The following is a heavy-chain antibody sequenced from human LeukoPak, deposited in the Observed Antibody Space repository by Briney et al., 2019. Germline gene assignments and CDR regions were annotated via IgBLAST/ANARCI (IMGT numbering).Heavy chain of an antibody. J-gene: IGHJ4*02. CDR3: AKGRGGSSIAARGSVYFDY. V-gene: IGHV3-23*01. CDR2: MSADSATT. CDR1: GFNFGSYS. D-gene: IGHD6-6*01. Sequence: GGSLRLSCAASGFNFGSYSMTWVRQAPGKGLEWVSVMSADSATTFYADSVKGRFTISRDNSKNTLYLQMNSLRAEDTAVYYCAKGRGGSSIAARGSVYFDYWGQGTLVTVSS.